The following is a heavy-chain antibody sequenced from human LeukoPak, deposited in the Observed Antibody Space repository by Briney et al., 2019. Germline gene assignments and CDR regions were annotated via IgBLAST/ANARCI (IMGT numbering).Heavy chain of an antibody. CDR2: IYYSGST. CDR3: ARSGPVFSVDY. Sequence: SETLSLTCTVSGGSISSYYWSWIRQPPGKGLEWIGYIYYSGSTNYNPSLKSRVTISVDTSKNQFSLQLNSVTPEDTAVYYCARSGPVFSVDYWGQGTLVTVSS. CDR1: GGSISSYY. D-gene: IGHD3-10*02. V-gene: IGHV4-59*12. J-gene: IGHJ4*02.